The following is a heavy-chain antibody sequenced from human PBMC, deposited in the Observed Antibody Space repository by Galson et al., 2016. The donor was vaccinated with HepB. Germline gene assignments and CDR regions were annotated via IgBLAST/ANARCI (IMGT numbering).Heavy chain of an antibody. Sequence: TLSLTCTVSGASITSGSYYWGWIRQPPGKGLEWIANIYYTGSTYYSPSLRSRVPMSVNTSKNQFTLNLNSVTAADTAVDFCARVLVVSAPDFYHGMDVWGQGTTVTVSS. V-gene: IGHV4-39*06. CDR1: GASITSGSYY. CDR2: IYYTGST. J-gene: IGHJ6*02. D-gene: IGHD2-15*01. CDR3: ARVLVVSAPDFYHGMDV.